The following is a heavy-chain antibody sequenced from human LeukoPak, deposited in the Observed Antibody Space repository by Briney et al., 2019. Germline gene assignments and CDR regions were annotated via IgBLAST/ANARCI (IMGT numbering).Heavy chain of an antibody. D-gene: IGHD3-10*01. Sequence: SETLSLTCTVSGGSINTPNYYWGWIRQTPGKGLEWIGNIFYSGGTYYSPSLTSRVTISLDTSRNQFSLKLNSVTAADTAVYYCAKSNGYGLLDIWGQGTMVTVSS. CDR1: GGSINTPNYY. CDR3: AKSNGYGLLDI. V-gene: IGHV4-39*07. CDR2: IFYSGGT. J-gene: IGHJ3*02.